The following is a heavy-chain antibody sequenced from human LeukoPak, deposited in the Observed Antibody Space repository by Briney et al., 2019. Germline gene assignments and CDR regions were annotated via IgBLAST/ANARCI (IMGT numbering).Heavy chain of an antibody. CDR3: ARDGYDSSGYGGSDY. CDR1: GYTFTSYG. D-gene: IGHD3-22*01. Sequence: ASVKVSCKASGYTFTSYGISWVRQAPGQGLEWMGWINAYNGNTNYAQKLQGRVTMTTDTSTSTAYMELRSLRSDDTAVYYCARDGYDSSGYGGSDYWGQGTLVTVSS. CDR2: INAYNGNT. J-gene: IGHJ4*02. V-gene: IGHV1-18*01.